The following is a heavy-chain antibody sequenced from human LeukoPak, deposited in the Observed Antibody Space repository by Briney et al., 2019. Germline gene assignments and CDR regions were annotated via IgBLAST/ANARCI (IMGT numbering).Heavy chain of an antibody. D-gene: IGHD1-7*01. J-gene: IGHJ4*02. V-gene: IGHV3-23*01. CDR1: GFTFSSYA. CDR2: ISGSGGST. CDR3: ARGDWNYEPPNFDY. Sequence: GGSLRLSCAASGFTFSSYAMSWVRQAPGKGLEWVSAISGSGGSTYYADSVKGRFTISRDNAKNSQYLQMNSLRAEDTAVYYCARGDWNYEPPNFDYWGQGTLVTVSS.